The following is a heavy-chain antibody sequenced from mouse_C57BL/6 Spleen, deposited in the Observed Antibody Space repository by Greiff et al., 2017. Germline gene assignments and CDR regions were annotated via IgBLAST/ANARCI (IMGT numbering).Heavy chain of an antibody. D-gene: IGHD1-1*01. V-gene: IGHV1-54*01. CDR3: ARAGYGSSPYAMDY. J-gene: IGHJ4*01. CDR2: INPGSGGT. Sequence: QVQLQQSGAELVRPGTSVKVSCKASGYAFTNYLIEWVKQRPGQGLEWIGVINPGSGGTNYYEKFKGKGTLTADKSSSAAYMQLSSLTSEDSAVYFCARAGYGSSPYAMDYWGQGTSVTVSS. CDR1: GYAFTNYL.